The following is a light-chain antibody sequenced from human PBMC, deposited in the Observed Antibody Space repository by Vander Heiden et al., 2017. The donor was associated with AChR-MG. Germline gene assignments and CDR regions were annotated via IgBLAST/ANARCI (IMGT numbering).Light chain of an antibody. CDR2: EVS. CDR3: SSYAGSSTFVV. J-gene: IGLJ2*01. CDR1: NSDVGSYNL. Sequence: QSALTQPASVSGSPGQSITISCTGTNSDVGSYNLVSWYQQYPGKVPKLMIYEVSKRPSGVSNRFSGSKSDNTASLTISGLQAEDDADYYCSSYAGSSTFVVFGGGTKLTVL. V-gene: IGLV2-23*02.